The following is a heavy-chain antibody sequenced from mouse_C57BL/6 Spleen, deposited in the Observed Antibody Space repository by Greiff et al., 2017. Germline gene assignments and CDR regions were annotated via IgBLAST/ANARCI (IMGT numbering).Heavy chain of an antibody. D-gene: IGHD2-3*01. Sequence: DVMLVESGGDLVKPGGSLKLSCAASGFTFSSYGMSLVRRTPDKRLEWVATISSGGSYTYYPDSVKGRFTISRDNAKNTLYLQMSSLRSEDTAMYYCARRWLLDYCAMDYWSRGSSVTFST. CDR3: ARRWLLDYCAMDY. CDR2: ISSGGSYT. CDR1: GFTFSSYG. V-gene: IGHV5-6*02. J-gene: IGHJ4*01.